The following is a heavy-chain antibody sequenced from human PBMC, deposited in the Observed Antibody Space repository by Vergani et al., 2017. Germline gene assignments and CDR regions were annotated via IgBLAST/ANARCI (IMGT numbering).Heavy chain of an antibody. CDR3: ARPPNFWDSDAFDI. D-gene: IGHD3-16*01. V-gene: IGHV3-23*01. CDR1: GFTFSSYA. CDR2: ISGSGGST. J-gene: IGHJ3*02. Sequence: EVQLLESGGGLVQPGGSLRLSCAASGFTFSSYAMSWVRQAPGKGLEWVSAISGSGGSTYYADSVKGRFTISADKSISTAYLQWSSLKASDTAMYYCARPPNFWDSDAFDIWGQGTMVTVSS.